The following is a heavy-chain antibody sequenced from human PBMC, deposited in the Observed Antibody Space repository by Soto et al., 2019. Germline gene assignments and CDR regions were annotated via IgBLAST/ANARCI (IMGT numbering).Heavy chain of an antibody. Sequence: ESGGGLVQPGRSLRLSCAASGFTFDDYAMHWVRQAPGKGLEWVSGISWNSGSIGYADSVKGRFTISRDNAKNSLYLQMNSLRAEDTALYYCAKDNYSAMDVWGKGTTVTVSS. J-gene: IGHJ6*03. V-gene: IGHV3-9*01. CDR2: ISWNSGSI. CDR3: AKDNYSAMDV. D-gene: IGHD4-4*01. CDR1: GFTFDDYA.